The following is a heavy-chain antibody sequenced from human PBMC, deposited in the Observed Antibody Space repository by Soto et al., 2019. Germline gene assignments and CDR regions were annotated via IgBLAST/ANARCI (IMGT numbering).Heavy chain of an antibody. Sequence: SETLSLTCTVHGGSLGGYYWAWIRQPPGKGLEWIGSMLYSGLTYYNPSLKSRVTLSVDTSKNQFSVRLNSVTASDTAVYYCAPLSVSLSGPYGIHVWGQGTTVTVSS. CDR3: APLSVSLSGPYGIHV. D-gene: IGHD2-15*01. CDR1: GGSLGGYY. CDR2: MLYSGLT. J-gene: IGHJ6*02. V-gene: IGHV4-39*01.